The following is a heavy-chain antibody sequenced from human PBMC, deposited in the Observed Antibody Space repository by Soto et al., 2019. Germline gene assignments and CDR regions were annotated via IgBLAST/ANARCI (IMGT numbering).Heavy chain of an antibody. J-gene: IGHJ4*02. D-gene: IGHD2-15*01. V-gene: IGHV1-69*01. CDR3: ARSVVAATRRYYFDY. Sequence: QVQLVQAGAEVKKPGSSVTVSCKASGGTFSSYAISWVRQSPGQGLEWRGGIIPIFGTANYAQNYQGRVTITAEESTSTAYMELRSRRSEDTAVDYCARSVVAATRRYYFDYWGQGTLVTVSS. CDR1: GGTFSSYA. CDR2: IIPIFGTA.